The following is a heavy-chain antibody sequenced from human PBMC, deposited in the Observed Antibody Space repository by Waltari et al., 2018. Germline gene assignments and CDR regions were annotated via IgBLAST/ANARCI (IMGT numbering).Heavy chain of an antibody. CDR2: ISYNEVNK. Sequence: QMQLVESGGGVVQPGRSLRLSCEASAFTFRSFAMHWVRQAPGKGVGLVAVISYNEVNKYYVDSVKGRFTISRDNSKNMLFLQMNSLSADDTAVYYCARDYCDRTRFHGMDVWGQGTTVTVSS. CDR1: AFTFRSFA. CDR3: ARDYCDRTRFHGMDV. D-gene: IGHD2-2*01. J-gene: IGHJ6*02. V-gene: IGHV3-30*04.